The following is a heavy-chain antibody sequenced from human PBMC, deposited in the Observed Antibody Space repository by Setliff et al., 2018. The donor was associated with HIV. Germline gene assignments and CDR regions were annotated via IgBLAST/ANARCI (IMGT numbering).Heavy chain of an antibody. V-gene: IGHV4-39*01. CDR1: GGSISNSRYY. D-gene: IGHD2-2*02. Sequence: SETLSLTCTVSGGSISNSRYYWGWIRQPPGKGLEWIGSIYYTGSTYYDPSLKSRVTIFVDTSKTQFYLKLRSVTASDTAVYYCARYTSKVDWFDPWGQGTLVTVSS. CDR3: ARYTSKVDWFDP. J-gene: IGHJ5*02. CDR2: IYYTGST.